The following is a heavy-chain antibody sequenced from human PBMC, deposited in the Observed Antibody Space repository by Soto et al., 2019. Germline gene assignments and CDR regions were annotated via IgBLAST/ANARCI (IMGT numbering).Heavy chain of an antibody. CDR1: GYTFTDYA. J-gene: IGHJ4*02. V-gene: IGHV1-3*05. CDR2: INAGNGNT. CDR3: ARGGPPIDY. Sequence: QVQLVQSGAEEKKPGASVKVSCKASGYTFTDYAMHWVRQAPGQRLEWMGWINAGNGNTKYSQKFQGRVTITRDTSASTAYMELNSLRSEDTAVYYCARGGPPIDYWGQGTLVTVSS. D-gene: IGHD3-10*01.